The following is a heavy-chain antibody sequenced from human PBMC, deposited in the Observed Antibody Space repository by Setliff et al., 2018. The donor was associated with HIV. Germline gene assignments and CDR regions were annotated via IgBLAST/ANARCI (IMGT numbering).Heavy chain of an antibody. CDR1: GYDFRRYG. V-gene: IGHV1-18*01. J-gene: IGHJ5*02. CDR2: ISTYNGNT. CDR3: ARGFHGNSGYPPHWFDP. D-gene: IGHD5-12*01. Sequence: ASVKVSCKTSGYDFRRYGIAWVRQAPGQGLEWMGWISTYNGNTNYEQKLQGRVTMTTDTSTSTAYMELRSLRSDDTAVYYCARGFHGNSGYPPHWFDPWGQGTLVTVSS.